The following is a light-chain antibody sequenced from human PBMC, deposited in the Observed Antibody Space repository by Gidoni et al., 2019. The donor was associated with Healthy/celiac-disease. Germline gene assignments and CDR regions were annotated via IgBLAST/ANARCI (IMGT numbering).Light chain of an antibody. CDR3: CSYAGSYTFVV. J-gene: IGLJ2*01. Sequence: QSALTQPRSVSGSPGQSVTISRPGTSSDVGGYNYVSWYQQHPGKAPKLMIYDVSKRPSGVPDRFSGSKSGNTASLTISGLQAEDEADYYCCSYAGSYTFVVFGGGTKLTVL. CDR2: DVS. CDR1: SSDVGGYNY. V-gene: IGLV2-11*01.